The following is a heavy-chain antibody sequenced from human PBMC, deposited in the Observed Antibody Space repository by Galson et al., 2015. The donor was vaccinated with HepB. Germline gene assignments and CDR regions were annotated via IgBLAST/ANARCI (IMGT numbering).Heavy chain of an antibody. J-gene: IGHJ4*02. CDR1: GGSFSGYY. CDR2: INHSGST. CDR3: ARLFRKRFGDEGFDY. Sequence: TLSLTCAVYGGSFSGYYWSWIRQPPGKGLEWIGEINHSGSTNYNPSLKSRVTISVDTSKNQFSLKLSSVTASDTAMYYCARLFRKRFGDEGFDYWGQGTLVTVSS. V-gene: IGHV4-34*01. D-gene: IGHD3-10*01.